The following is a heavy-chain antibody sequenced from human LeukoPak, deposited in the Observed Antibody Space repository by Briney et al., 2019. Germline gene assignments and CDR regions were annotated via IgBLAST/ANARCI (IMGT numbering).Heavy chain of an antibody. CDR2: ISSSGSTI. CDR1: GFTFSDYY. J-gene: IGHJ4*02. Sequence: GGSLRLSCAASGFTFSDYYMSWIRQAPGKGLEWVSYISSSGSTIYYADSVKGRFTISRDNAKNSLYLQMNSLRAEDTAVYYCARESRYYYGSGSYYNHRPNYYFDYWGQGTLVTVSS. V-gene: IGHV3-11*01. D-gene: IGHD3-10*01. CDR3: ARESRYYYGSGSYYNHRPNYYFDY.